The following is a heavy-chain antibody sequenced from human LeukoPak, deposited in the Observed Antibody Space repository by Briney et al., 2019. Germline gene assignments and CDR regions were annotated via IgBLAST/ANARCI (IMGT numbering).Heavy chain of an antibody. CDR2: IYYSGST. CDR1: GGSISSYY. D-gene: IGHD3-9*01. J-gene: IGHJ3*02. Sequence: PSKTLSLTCTVSGGSISSYYWSWIRQPPGKGLEWIGYIYYSGSTYYNPSLKSRVTISVDTSKNQFSLKLSSVTAADTAVYYCARERRYFDWQGGAFDIWGQGTMVTVSS. CDR3: ARERRYFDWQGGAFDI. V-gene: IGHV4-59*12.